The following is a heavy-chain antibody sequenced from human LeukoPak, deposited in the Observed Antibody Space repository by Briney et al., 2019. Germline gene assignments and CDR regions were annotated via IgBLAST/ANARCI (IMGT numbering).Heavy chain of an antibody. CDR3: AREHSGYDFTSSGKDALDM. CDR2: INPKTGGT. CDR1: GYTFTAYY. Sequence: ASVKVSCKTSGYTFTAYYFHWVRQAPGQGLEWMGWINPKTGGTNYAQEFQGRITMTRDTSISTLYMELRRLRSDDTAMYYCAREHSGYDFTSSGKDALDMWGQGTLVTVSS. D-gene: IGHD5-12*01. J-gene: IGHJ3*02. V-gene: IGHV1-2*02.